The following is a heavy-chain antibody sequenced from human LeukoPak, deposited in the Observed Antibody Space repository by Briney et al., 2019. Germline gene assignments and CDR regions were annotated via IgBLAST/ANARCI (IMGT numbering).Heavy chain of an antibody. J-gene: IGHJ4*02. CDR3: ATYGSGSYYRKVFDY. Sequence: GGSLRLSCAASGLTFTSYALSWVRQAQGKGLEWVSGTITSGVTTYYADSVKGRLTISRDNSKSTLYLQMNSLRAEDTAVYYCATYGSGSYYRKVFDYWGQGTLVTVSS. V-gene: IGHV3-23*01. CDR2: TITSGVTT. D-gene: IGHD3-10*01. CDR1: GLTFTSYA.